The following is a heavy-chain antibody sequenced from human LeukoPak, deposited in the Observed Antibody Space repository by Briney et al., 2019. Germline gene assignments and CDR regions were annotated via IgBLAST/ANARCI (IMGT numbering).Heavy chain of an antibody. J-gene: IGHJ4*02. CDR3: AKDFRSGYYYFDY. CDR1: GFTFYVYA. Sequence: GGSLRLSCAPSGFTFYVYAIHCVRHAPGEGLGWVSGINWNSGSEHYAAPVRGRFTISRDNAKNSLSLQMNSLRAEDRALFYLAKDFRSGYYYFDYWGQGTLVTVSS. CDR2: INWNSGSE. V-gene: IGHV3-9*01. D-gene: IGHD3-22*01.